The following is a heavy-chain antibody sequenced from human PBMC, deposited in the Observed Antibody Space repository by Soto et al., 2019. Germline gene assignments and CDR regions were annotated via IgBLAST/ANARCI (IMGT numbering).Heavy chain of an antibody. V-gene: IGHV1-69*13. D-gene: IGHD3-9*01. J-gene: IGHJ4*02. CDR2: IIPIFGTA. Sequence: GASVKVSCKASGGTFSSYAISWVRQAPGQGLEWMGGIIPIFGTANYAQKFQGRVTITADESTSTAYMELSSLRSEDTAVYYCASSGRSKGDGYNIYYFDYWGQGTLVTVS. CDR3: ASSGRSKGDGYNIYYFDY. CDR1: GGTFSSYA.